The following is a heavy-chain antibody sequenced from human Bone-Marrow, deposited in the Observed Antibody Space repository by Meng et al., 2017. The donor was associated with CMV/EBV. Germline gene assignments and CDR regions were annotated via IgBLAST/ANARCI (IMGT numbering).Heavy chain of an antibody. CDR2: IYYSGNT. CDR1: GGSISSNSYY. V-gene: IGHV4-39*07. CDR3: AKVPSGLAGRPWWFGP. D-gene: IGHD6-6*01. J-gene: IGHJ5*02. Sequence: GSLRLSCTVSGGSISSNSYYWGWIRQSPGKRLEWIGSIYYSGNTYYNPSLKSRIIISVDTSKNQFSLNLRSVTAADTAVYYCAKVPSGLAGRPWWFGPWGQGTLVTVSS.